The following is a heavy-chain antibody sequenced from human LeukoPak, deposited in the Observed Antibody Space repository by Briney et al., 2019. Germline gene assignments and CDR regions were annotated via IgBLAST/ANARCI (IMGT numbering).Heavy chain of an antibody. V-gene: IGHV4-30-4*08. D-gene: IGHD2-2*01. CDR3: ARDSPVVPAAIGMVGWFDP. CDR2: IYYSGST. CDR1: VGSISSGDYY. J-gene: IGHJ5*02. Sequence: SETLSLTCTVSVGSISSGDYYWSWIRQPPGKGLEWIGYIYYSGSTYYNPSLKSRVTISVDTSKKLCSLKLSSVTASDTAVYYCARDSPVVPAAIGMVGWFDPWGQGTLVTVSS.